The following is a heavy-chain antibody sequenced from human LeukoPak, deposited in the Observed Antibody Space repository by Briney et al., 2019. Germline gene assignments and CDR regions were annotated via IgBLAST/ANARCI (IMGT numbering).Heavy chain of an antibody. CDR1: GYTLTELS. D-gene: IGHD2-2*02. V-gene: IGHV1-24*01. CDR2: FDPEDGET. Sequence: ASVKVSCKVSGYTLTELSMHWVRQAPGKGLEWMGGFDPEDGETIYAQKFQGRVTMTEDTSTDTAYMELSSLRSEDTAVYYCATDHIRPAAIRGWFDPWGQGTLVTVSS. CDR3: ATDHIRPAAIRGWFDP. J-gene: IGHJ5*02.